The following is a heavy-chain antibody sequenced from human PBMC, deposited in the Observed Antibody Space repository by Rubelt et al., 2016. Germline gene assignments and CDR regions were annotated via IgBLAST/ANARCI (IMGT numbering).Heavy chain of an antibody. CDR3: ARRDGYNWDDAFDI. Sequence: QVQLVQSGAEVKKPGASVKVSCKASGYTFTSYGISWVRQAPGHGLEWMGWISAYNGTTNYAQKFQGRVTMTTDTSTSTAYMELRSLRSDDTAVYYCARRDGYNWDDAFDIWGQGTMVTVSS. D-gene: IGHD5-24*01. J-gene: IGHJ3*02. V-gene: IGHV1-18*01. CDR2: ISAYNGTT. CDR1: GYTFTSYG.